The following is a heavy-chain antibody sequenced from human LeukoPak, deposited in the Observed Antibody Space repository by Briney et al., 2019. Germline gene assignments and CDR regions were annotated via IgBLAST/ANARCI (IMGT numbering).Heavy chain of an antibody. J-gene: IGHJ6*02. D-gene: IGHD3-9*01. Sequence: PSETLSLTCTVSSGSISSYYWSWIRQPPGKGLEWIGYIYYSGSTNYNPSLKSRVTMSVDTSKNQFSLKLSSVTAADTAVYYCARFDLTGYYSDYYYGMDVWGQGTTVTVSS. V-gene: IGHV4-59*01. CDR3: ARFDLTGYYSDYYYGMDV. CDR2: IYYSGST. CDR1: SGSISSYY.